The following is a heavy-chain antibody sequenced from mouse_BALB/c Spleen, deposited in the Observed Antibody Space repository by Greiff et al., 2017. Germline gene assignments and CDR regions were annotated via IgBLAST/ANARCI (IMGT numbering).Heavy chain of an antibody. V-gene: IGHV5-6*01. J-gene: IGHJ2*01. D-gene: IGHD2-10*02. CDR3: ARRYGNLYYFDY. Sequence: EVQLVESGGDLVKPGGSLKLSCAASGFTFSSYGMSWVRQTPDKRLEWVATISSGGSYTYYPDSVKGRFTISRDNAKNTLYLQMSSLKSEDTAMYYCARRYGNLYYFDYWGQGTTLTVSS. CDR2: ISSGGSYT. CDR1: GFTFSSYG.